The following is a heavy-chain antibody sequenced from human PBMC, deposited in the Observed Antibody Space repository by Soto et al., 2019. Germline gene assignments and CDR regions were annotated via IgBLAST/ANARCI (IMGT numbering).Heavy chain of an antibody. J-gene: IGHJ4*02. CDR1: GFTFSTYG. Sequence: QVQLVESGGGVVQPGGSLRLSCAASGFTFSTYGMHWVRQAPGKGLEWMTVIWYDGSQKYYGDSVKGRFTISRDNSKNTVYLQMNSLRVEDTAVYYCVKDHCGGDCYSEPYFDFWGRGSQVTVSS. CDR3: VKDHCGGDCYSEPYFDF. CDR2: IWYDGSQK. D-gene: IGHD2-21*02. V-gene: IGHV3-33*06.